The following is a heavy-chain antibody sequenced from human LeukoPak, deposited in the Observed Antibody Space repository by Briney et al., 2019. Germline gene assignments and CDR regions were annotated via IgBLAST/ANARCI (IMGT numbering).Heavy chain of an antibody. V-gene: IGHV1-3*01. J-gene: IGHJ6*04. CDR3: ARVVVVVAIPGYYGMDV. CDR2: INAGNGNT. Sequence: GASVKVSCKASGYTFTSYAMHWVRQAPGQRLEWMGWINAGNGNTKYSQKFQGRVTITRDTSASTAYMELSSLRSEDTAVYYCARVVVVVAIPGYYGMDVWGKGTTVTVSS. D-gene: IGHD2-15*01. CDR1: GYTFTSYA.